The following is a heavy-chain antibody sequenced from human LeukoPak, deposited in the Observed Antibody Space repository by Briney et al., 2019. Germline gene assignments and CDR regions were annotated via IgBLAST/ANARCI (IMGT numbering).Heavy chain of an antibody. V-gene: IGHV4-4*02. CDR2: IYHSGST. J-gene: IGHJ4*01. D-gene: IGHD1-26*01. Sequence: SETLSLTCAVSGGSISSSNWWSWVRQPPGKGLEWIGEIYHSGSTNHNPSLKSRVTISVDKSKNQFSLKLSSVTAADTAVYYCARYASNSGNYRSYYFGYWGQGTLVTVSS. CDR1: GGSISSSNW. CDR3: ARYASNSGNYRSYYFGY.